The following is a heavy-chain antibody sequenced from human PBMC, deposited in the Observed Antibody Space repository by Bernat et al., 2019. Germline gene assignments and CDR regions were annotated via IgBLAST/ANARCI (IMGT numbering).Heavy chain of an antibody. CDR2: IIPILGIA. D-gene: IGHD2-2*01. Sequence: QVQLVQSGAEVKKPGSSVKVSCKASGGTFSSYAISWVRQAPGQGLEWMGRIIPILGIANYAQKFQGRVTITADTSTSTAYMELSSLRSEDTAVYYCARERYCSSTSCYRYYYYGMDVWGQGTTVTVSS. CDR3: ARERYCSSTSCYRYYYYGMDV. CDR1: GGTFSSYA. J-gene: IGHJ6*02. V-gene: IGHV1-69*04.